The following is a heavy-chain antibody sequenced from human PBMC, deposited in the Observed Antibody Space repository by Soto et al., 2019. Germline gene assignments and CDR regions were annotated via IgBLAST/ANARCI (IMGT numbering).Heavy chain of an antibody. Sequence: GASVKVSCKASGYTFTSYYMHWVRQAPGQGLEWMGIINPSGGSTSYAQKFQGRVTMTRDTSTSTVYMELSSLRSEDTAVYYCARDLTYRTAADGDSCYRMDVWGQGTKVTVYS. CDR1: GYTFTSYY. J-gene: IGHJ6*02. D-gene: IGHD6-13*01. CDR2: INPSGGST. V-gene: IGHV1-46*01. CDR3: ARDLTYRTAADGDSCYRMDV.